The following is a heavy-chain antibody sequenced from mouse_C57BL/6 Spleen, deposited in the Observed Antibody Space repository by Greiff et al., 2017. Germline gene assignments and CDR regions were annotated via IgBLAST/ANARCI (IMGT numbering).Heavy chain of an antibody. D-gene: IGHD2-4*01. V-gene: IGHV5-9*01. CDR2: ISGGGGNT. J-gene: IGHJ3*01. CDR1: GFTFSSYT. CDR3: ARQDLIYYDYDWFAY. Sequence: EVKLMESGGGLVKPGGSLKLSCAASGFTFSSYTMSWVRQTPEKRLEWVATISGGGGNTYYPDSVKGRFTISRDNAKNTLYLQMSSLRSEDTALYYCARQDLIYYDYDWFAYWGQGTLVTVSA.